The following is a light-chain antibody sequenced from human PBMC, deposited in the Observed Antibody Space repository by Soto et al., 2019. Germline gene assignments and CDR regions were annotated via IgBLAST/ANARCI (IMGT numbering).Light chain of an antibody. CDR2: GAS. Sequence: EIVMTQSPATLSVSPGERATLSCRASQSVNNNLAWYQHKPGLAPRLLIYGASARATGIPARFSGSWSGTEFTLTLSSLQSEDFAVYYCQQYNNWPLTFGGGTKVEIK. V-gene: IGKV3-15*01. J-gene: IGKJ4*01. CDR3: QQYNNWPLT. CDR1: QSVNNN.